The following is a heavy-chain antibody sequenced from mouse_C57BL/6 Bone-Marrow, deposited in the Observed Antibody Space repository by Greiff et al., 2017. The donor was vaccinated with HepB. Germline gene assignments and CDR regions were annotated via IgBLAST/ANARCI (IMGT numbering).Heavy chain of an antibody. D-gene: IGHD2-1*01. CDR2: LYPGSGST. V-gene: IGHV1-55*01. CDR1: GYTFTSYW. CDR3: ARDGNYLYAMDY. Sequence: QVQLKQSGAELVKPGASVKMSCKASGYTFTSYWITWVKQRPGQGLEWIGDLYPGSGSTNYNEKFKSKATLTVDTSSSTAYMQLSSLTSEDSAVSDGARDGNYLYAMDYWGQGTSVTVAS. J-gene: IGHJ4*01.